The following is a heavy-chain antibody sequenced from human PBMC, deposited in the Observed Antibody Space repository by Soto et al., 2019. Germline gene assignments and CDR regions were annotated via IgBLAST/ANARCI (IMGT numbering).Heavy chain of an antibody. CDR3: ARRGSSTSCFDN. CDR1: GGSISGYY. D-gene: IGHD2-2*01. J-gene: IGHJ4*02. CDR2: ISYSGRT. Sequence: PSETLSLTCTVSGGSISGYYWNWIRQSPEEGPEWIGYISYSGRTNYNPSLKSRVTISLDSSTNQFSLKLSSVTAADTAVYYCARRGSSTSCFDNWGQGTLVTVSS. V-gene: IGHV4-59*08.